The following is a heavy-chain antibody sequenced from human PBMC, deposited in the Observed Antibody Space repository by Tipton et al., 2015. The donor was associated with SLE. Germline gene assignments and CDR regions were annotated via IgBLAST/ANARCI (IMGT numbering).Heavy chain of an antibody. CDR1: GFTFSSYA. V-gene: IGHV3-48*01. CDR2: ISSSSRTI. J-gene: IGHJ3*02. D-gene: IGHD3/OR15-3a*01. Sequence: GSLRLSCAASGFTFSSYAMSWVRQAPGKGLEWVSYISSSSRTIYSADSVKGRFTISRDNAKNSLYLQMNSLRAEDTAVYYCARDPSGLDPFDIWGQGTMVTISS. CDR3: ARDPSGLDPFDI.